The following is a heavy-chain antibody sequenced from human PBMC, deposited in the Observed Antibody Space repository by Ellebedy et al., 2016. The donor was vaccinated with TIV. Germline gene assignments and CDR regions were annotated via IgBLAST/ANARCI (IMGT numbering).Heavy chain of an antibody. J-gene: IGHJ3*02. V-gene: IGHV2-70*01. Sequence: SGPTLVXPTQTLTLTCTFSGFSLNTSGMCVSWIRQPPGKALEWLALIDWDDDKYYSTSLKTRLTISKDTSKNQVVLTMTNMDPVDTATYYCARIQYYYDSSGYYFDAFDIWGQGTMVTVSS. D-gene: IGHD3-22*01. CDR2: IDWDDDK. CDR1: GFSLNTSGMC. CDR3: ARIQYYYDSSGYYFDAFDI.